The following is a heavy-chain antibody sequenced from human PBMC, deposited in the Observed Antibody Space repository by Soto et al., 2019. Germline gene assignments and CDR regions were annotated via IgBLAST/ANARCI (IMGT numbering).Heavy chain of an antibody. D-gene: IGHD3-10*01. V-gene: IGHV1-69*13. J-gene: IGHJ4*02. CDR3: ARGIDGSGSPGTDY. CDR1: GGTFSSYA. Sequence: ASVKLSCEACGGTFSSYAISWVRQAPGQGLEWMGGIIPIFGTANYAQKFQGRVTITADESTSTAYMELSSLRSEDTAVYYCARGIDGSGSPGTDYWGQGTLVTVSS. CDR2: IIPIFGTA.